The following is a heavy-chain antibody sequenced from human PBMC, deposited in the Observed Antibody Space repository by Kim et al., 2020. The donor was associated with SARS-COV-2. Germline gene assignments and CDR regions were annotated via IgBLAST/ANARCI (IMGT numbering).Heavy chain of an antibody. V-gene: IGHV3-73*01. J-gene: IGHJ4*02. Sequence: GGSLRLSCAASGFTFSGSAMHWVRQASGKGLEWVGRIRSKANSYATAYAASVKGRFTISRDDSKNTAYLQMNSLKTEDTAVYYCTRKGSIAVAGSLGDYWGQGTLVTVSS. D-gene: IGHD6-19*01. CDR2: IRSKANSYAT. CDR3: TRKGSIAVAGSLGDY. CDR1: GFTFSGSA.